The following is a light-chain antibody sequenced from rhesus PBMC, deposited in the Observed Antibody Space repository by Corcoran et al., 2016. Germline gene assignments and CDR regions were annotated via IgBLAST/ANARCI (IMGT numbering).Light chain of an antibody. CDR2: KAS. CDR3: QQYSSSPRT. Sequence: DIQMTQSPSSLSVSVGDTVTITCRASQSISSWLAWYQQKPGKAPKLLIYKASSLESGVPSRVSGSGSGTYFTLTIRSLQSEDFATYYCQQYSSSPRTFGQGTKVEIK. V-gene: IGKV1-22*01. J-gene: IGKJ1*01. CDR1: QSISSW.